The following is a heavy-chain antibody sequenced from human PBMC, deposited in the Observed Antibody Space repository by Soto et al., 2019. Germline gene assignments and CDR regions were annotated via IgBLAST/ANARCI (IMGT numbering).Heavy chain of an antibody. V-gene: IGHV3-74*03. CDR2: IKTDGTVT. D-gene: IGHD3-16*01. Sequence: EVQLVESGGGLVQPGGSLRLSCAASGFTFSSYWMHWVRQDAGKGLLWVSSIKTDGTVTQYAHSVKGRFTVSRDNAKNTLYVQMNSLRAEDTAVYYCAKDLSWGQCDYWGQGALVTVSS. CDR1: GFTFSSYW. J-gene: IGHJ4*02. CDR3: AKDLSWGQCDY.